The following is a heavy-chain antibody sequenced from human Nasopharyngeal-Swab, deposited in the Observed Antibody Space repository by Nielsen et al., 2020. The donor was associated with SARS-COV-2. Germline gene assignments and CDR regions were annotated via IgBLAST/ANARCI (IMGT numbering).Heavy chain of an antibody. CDR2: IKSKTDGGTT. J-gene: IGHJ1*01. CDR1: GFTFRTAR. Sequence: GGSLRLSCAASGFTFRTARMSWVPQAPGKGLEWVGRIKSKTDGGTTDYAAPVKGRFTISRDDSKNTLYLQMNSLKTEDTAVYYCTTEDIVVVVAGHEYFQHWGQGTLVTVSS. V-gene: IGHV3-15*01. CDR3: TTEDIVVVVAGHEYFQH. D-gene: IGHD2-15*01.